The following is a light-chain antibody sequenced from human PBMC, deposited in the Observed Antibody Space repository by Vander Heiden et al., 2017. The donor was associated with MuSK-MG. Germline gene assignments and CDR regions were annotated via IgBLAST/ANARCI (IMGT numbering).Light chain of an antibody. J-gene: IGKJ1*01. CDR2: AAS. V-gene: IGKV1-39*01. Sequence: IQMTQSPSSLSASVGDRVTITCRASQSVSSFLNWYQQKPGKAPNLLIYAASTLQSGVPSRFSGSGSGTDFHLTINSPQPEEFAIYYCQQSDNVPWTFGQGTKVEIK. CDR1: QSVSSF. CDR3: QQSDNVPWT.